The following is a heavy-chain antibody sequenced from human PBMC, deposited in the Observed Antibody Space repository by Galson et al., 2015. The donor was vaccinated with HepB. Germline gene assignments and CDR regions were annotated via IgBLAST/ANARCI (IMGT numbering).Heavy chain of an antibody. CDR1: GGTFSSYP. Sequence: SVKVSCKASGGTFSSYPVSWVRQAPGQGLEWMGGIIPMFGTANYAQRFQGRVTITADESTSTAYMELSSLRSEDTAIYYCARGNIAMVSTFDYWGQGTLVTVSS. J-gene: IGHJ4*02. CDR3: ARGNIAMVSTFDY. V-gene: IGHV1-69*13. D-gene: IGHD2-21*01. CDR2: IIPMFGTA.